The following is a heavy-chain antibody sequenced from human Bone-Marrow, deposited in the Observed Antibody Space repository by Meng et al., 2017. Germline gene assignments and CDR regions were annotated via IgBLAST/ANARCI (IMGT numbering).Heavy chain of an antibody. J-gene: IGHJ4*02. CDR1: GYTFTNFY. CDR3: QTLSLSV. Sequence: QVQLVQSGAEVQKPGASVKVPCKASGYTFTNFYIHWMRQAPGQGLEWMGRINPNSGDTNYAQSFQGRVTMTRDTSISTAYMDLSRLRSDDTAVYYCQTLSLSVWGQGTLVTVSS. CDR2: INPNSGDT. D-gene: IGHD2/OR15-2a*01. V-gene: IGHV1-2*06.